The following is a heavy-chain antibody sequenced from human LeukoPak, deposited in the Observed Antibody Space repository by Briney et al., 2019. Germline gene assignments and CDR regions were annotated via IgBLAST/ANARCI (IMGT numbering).Heavy chain of an antibody. CDR1: GYTFTGYY. Sequence: GASVKVSCKASGYTFTGYYMHCVRQAPGQGLEWMGWINPNSGGTNYAQKFQGRVTMTRDTSISTAYMELSRLRSDDTAVYYCARVTVPSASWFDPWGQGTLVTVSS. J-gene: IGHJ5*02. CDR3: ARVTVPSASWFDP. CDR2: INPNSGGT. V-gene: IGHV1-2*02. D-gene: IGHD4-11*01.